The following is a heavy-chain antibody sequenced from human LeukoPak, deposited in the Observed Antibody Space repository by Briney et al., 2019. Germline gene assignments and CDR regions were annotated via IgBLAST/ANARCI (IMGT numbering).Heavy chain of an antibody. J-gene: IGHJ5*02. D-gene: IGHD1-1*01. V-gene: IGHV4-59*01. CDR2: IYYSGST. CDR3: ARTTVAAPGAWFDP. Sequence: SETLPLTCTVSGGSISTYYWSWIRQPPGKGLEWIAYIYYSGSTNYNPSLKSRVTISIDTSKNQFSLRVNSVTAADTAVYYCARTTVAAPGAWFDPWGQGTLVTVSS. CDR1: GGSISTYY.